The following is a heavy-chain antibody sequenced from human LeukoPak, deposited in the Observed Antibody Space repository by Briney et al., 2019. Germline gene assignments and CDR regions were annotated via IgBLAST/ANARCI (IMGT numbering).Heavy chain of an antibody. V-gene: IGHV1-2*02. CDR1: GYTFTGYY. CDR3: ARARIVVVTAILGY. J-gene: IGHJ4*02. D-gene: IGHD2-21*02. CDR2: INPNSGGT. Sequence: GASVKVSCKASGYTFTGYYMHWVRQAPGQGLEWMGWINPNSGGTNYAQKFQGRVTMTRDTSISTAYMELRRLRSDDTAVYYCARARIVVVTAILGYWGQGTLVTVSS.